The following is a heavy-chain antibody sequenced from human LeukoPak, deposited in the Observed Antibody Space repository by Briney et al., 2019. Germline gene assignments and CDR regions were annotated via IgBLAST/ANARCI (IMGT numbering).Heavy chain of an antibody. D-gene: IGHD3-22*01. CDR2: IKSDGST. CDR1: GFTFSSYW. CDR3: ARAPSEIGGYYPEYFRH. V-gene: IGHV3-74*01. Sequence: QTGGSLRLSCAASGFTFSSYWMHWVRQAPGKGLVWVSRIKSDGSTNYADSVKGRFTISRDNAKNTLSLRMNSLRAEDTGVYYCARAPSEIGGYYPEYFRHWGQGTLVTVSS. J-gene: IGHJ1*01.